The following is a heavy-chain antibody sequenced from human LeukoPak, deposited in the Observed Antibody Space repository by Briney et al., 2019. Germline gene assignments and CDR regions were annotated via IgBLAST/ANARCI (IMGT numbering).Heavy chain of an antibody. CDR1: GGSISSSSYY. CDR2: IYYSGST. V-gene: IGHV4-39*07. Sequence: SETLSLTCTVSGGSISSSSYYWGWIRQPPGKGLEWIGSIYYSGSTYYNPSLKSRVTISVDTSKNQFSLKLSSVTAADTAVYYCARVGLGAGFDYWGQGTLVTVSS. J-gene: IGHJ4*02. CDR3: ARVGLGAGFDY. D-gene: IGHD1-26*01.